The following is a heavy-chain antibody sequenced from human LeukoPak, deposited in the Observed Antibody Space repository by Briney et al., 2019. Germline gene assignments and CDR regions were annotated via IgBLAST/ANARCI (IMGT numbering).Heavy chain of an antibody. D-gene: IGHD2-2*01. J-gene: IGHJ4*02. CDR1: GFTFSSYG. CDR2: ISYDGSNK. V-gene: IGHV3-30*18. Sequence: GRFLRLSCAASGFTFSSYGMHWVRQAPGKGLEWVAVISYDGSNKYYADSVKGRFTISRDNSKNTLYLQMNSLRAEDTAVYYCAKARCSSTSCYRSSGPDYWGQGTLVTVSS. CDR3: AKARCSSTSCYRSSGPDY.